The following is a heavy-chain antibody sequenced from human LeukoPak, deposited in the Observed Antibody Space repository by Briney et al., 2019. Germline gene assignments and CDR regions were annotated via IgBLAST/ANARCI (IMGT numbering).Heavy chain of an antibody. CDR3: ARDFGSS. CDR2: LSTSGVST. D-gene: IGHD6-13*01. V-gene: IGHV3-23*01. Sequence: GGSLRLSCAASGFTFSNYAMSWVRQAPGKGLEWVSSLSTSGVSTYYADSVKGRFTISRDNSKNTLYLQMTSLRADDTAVYYCARDFGSSWGQGTLVTVSS. J-gene: IGHJ4*02. CDR1: GFTFSNYA.